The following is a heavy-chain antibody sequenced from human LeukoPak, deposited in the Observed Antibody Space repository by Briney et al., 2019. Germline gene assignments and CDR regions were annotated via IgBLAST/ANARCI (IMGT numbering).Heavy chain of an antibody. CDR1: GYTFTGHY. D-gene: IGHD3-10*01. Sequence: ASVKASCKASGYTFTGHYMHWVRRAPGHGLECMGWINPNSGGTNYAQKFQGRVTMARDTSISTAYMELSRLRSDDTAVYYCARDDAQLLWFGELGLGWFDPWGQGTLVTVSS. CDR3: ARDDAQLLWFGELGLGWFDP. V-gene: IGHV1-2*02. J-gene: IGHJ5*02. CDR2: INPNSGGT.